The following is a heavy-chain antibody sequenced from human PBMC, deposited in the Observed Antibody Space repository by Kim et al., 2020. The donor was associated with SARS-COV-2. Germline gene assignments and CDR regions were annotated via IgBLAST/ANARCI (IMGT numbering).Heavy chain of an antibody. CDR3: AKALTRNAFDV. Sequence: AYYADSVKGRLTISRDNSKNTLYLQMNSLRADDTAVYYCAKALTRNAFDVWGQGTMVTVSS. CDR2: A. V-gene: IGHV3-23*01. J-gene: IGHJ3*01.